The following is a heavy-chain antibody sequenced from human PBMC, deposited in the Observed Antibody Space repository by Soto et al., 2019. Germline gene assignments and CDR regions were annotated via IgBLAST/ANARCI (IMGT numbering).Heavy chain of an antibody. CDR2: INHSGST. CDR1: GGSFSGYY. J-gene: IGHJ6*02. Sequence: SETLSLTCAVYGGSFSGYYWSWIRQPPGKGLEWIGEINHSGSTNYNPSLKSRVTISVDTSKNQFSLKLSSVTAADTAVYYCARGLGVSSSWYLYYYGMDVWGQGTTVTVSS. D-gene: IGHD6-13*01. V-gene: IGHV4-34*01. CDR3: ARGLGVSSSWYLYYYGMDV.